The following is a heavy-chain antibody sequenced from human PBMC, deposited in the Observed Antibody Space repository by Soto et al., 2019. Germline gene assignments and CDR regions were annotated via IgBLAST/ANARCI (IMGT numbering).Heavy chain of an antibody. CDR3: ARDHDNRSWYGYLDY. J-gene: IGHJ4*02. V-gene: IGHV3-33*05. Sequence: QVQLVESGGRVVQPGRSLRLSCAASGFTFNSNAMHWVRQAPGKGLEWVAVISFDGSDTFYGDSVKGRFTISRDNSENTVYLQMNSLRAEDTAVYYCARDHDNRSWYGYLDYWGQGTLVTVSS. CDR1: GFTFNSNA. CDR2: ISFDGSDT. D-gene: IGHD6-13*01.